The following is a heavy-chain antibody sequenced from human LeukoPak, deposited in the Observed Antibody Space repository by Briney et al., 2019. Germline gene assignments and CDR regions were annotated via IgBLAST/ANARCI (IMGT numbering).Heavy chain of an antibody. CDR3: TTDRRGYSYGFGLRY. V-gene: IGHV3-15*01. CDR2: IKSKTDGGTT. J-gene: IGHJ4*02. Sequence: PGGSLRLSCAASGFTFSNAWMSWVRQAPGKGLEWVGRIKSKTDGGTTDYAETVKGRFTISRDDSKNTLYLQMNSLKTEDTAVYYCTTDRRGYSYGFGLRYWGQGTLVTVSS. CDR1: GFTFSNAW. D-gene: IGHD5-18*01.